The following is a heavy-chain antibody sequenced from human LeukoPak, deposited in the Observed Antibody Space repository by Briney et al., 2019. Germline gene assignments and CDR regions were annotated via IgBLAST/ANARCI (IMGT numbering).Heavy chain of an antibody. D-gene: IGHD3-10*01. CDR3: ARDHYYGSGSYSFDYYDSSEIDY. V-gene: IGHV3-21*01. Sequence: TGGSLRLSCAVSGFTVSSNYMSWVRQAPGKGLEWVSSISSSSSYIYYADSVKGRFTISRDNAKNSLYLQMNSLRAEDTAVYYCARDHYYGSGSYSFDYYDSSEIDYWGQGTLVTVSS. CDR2: ISSSSSYI. CDR1: GFTVSSNY. J-gene: IGHJ4*02.